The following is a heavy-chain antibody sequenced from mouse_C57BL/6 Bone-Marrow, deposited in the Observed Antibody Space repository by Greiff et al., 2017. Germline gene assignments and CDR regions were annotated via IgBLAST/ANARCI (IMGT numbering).Heavy chain of an antibody. Sequence: EVQLQQSGAELVRPGASVKLSCTASGFNIKDDYMHWVKQRPEQGLEWIGWIDPENGDTEYASKFQGKATITADTSSNTAYLQLSSLTSEDTAVYYCTTSFYYYGSSPFAYCGQGTLVTVSA. CDR2: IDPENGDT. D-gene: IGHD1-1*01. CDR1: GFNIKDDY. V-gene: IGHV14-4*01. J-gene: IGHJ3*01. CDR3: TTSFYYYGSSPFAY.